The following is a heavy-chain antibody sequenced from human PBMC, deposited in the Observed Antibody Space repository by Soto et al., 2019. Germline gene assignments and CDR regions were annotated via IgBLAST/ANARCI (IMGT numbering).Heavy chain of an antibody. CDR1: GFTFSSYS. D-gene: IGHD2-21*01. CDR2: ISSSSSNI. Sequence: GGSLRLSCAASGFTFSSYSMNWVRQAPGKGLEWVSSISSSSSNIYYADSVKGRFTISRDNAKNSLYLQMNSLRAEDRAVYYCARTGDLDSFDIWGQGTMVTVSS. V-gene: IGHV3-48*04. CDR3: ARTGDLDSFDI. J-gene: IGHJ3*02.